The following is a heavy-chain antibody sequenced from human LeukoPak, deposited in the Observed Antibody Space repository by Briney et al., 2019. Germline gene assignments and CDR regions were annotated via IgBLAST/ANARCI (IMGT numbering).Heavy chain of an antibody. Sequence: PGGSLRLSCAASGFTFSSYGMHWVRLAPGKGLEWVAVIWYDGSNKYYADSVKGRFTISRDNSKNTLYLQMNSLRAEDTAVYYCARDSSSSFDYWGQGTLVTVSS. CDR1: GFTFSSYG. J-gene: IGHJ4*02. CDR2: IWYDGSNK. CDR3: ARDSSSSFDY. V-gene: IGHV3-33*01. D-gene: IGHD6-6*01.